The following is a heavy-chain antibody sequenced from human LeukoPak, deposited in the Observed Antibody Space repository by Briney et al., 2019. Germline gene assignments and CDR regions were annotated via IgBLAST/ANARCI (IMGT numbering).Heavy chain of an antibody. Sequence: PSETLSLTCTVSGGSISSYYWSWIRQPPGKGLEWIGYIYYSGSTNYNPSLKSRVTISVDTSKNQFSLKLSSVTAADTAVYYCARVHPLYYYYGMDVWGQGTTVTVSS. J-gene: IGHJ6*02. CDR2: IYYSGST. CDR1: GGSISSYY. V-gene: IGHV4-59*01. CDR3: ARVHPLYYYYGMDV.